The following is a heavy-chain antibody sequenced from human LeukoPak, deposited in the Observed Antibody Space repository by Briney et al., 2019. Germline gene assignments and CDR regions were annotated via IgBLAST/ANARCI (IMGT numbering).Heavy chain of an antibody. CDR1: GFTFSSYG. J-gene: IGHJ4*02. D-gene: IGHD5-18*01. V-gene: IGHV3-33*01. Sequence: AGGSLRLSCAASGFTFSSYGMHCVRQAPGKGLEWMAVIWYDGSNKYYADSVKGRFTISRDNSKNTLYLQMNSLRAEDTAVYYCARGSRDSYGYDGGDYWGQGTLVTVSS. CDR3: ARGSRDSYGYDGGDY. CDR2: IWYDGSNK.